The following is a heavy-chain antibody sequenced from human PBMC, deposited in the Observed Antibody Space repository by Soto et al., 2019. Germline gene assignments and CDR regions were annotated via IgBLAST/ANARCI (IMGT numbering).Heavy chain of an antibody. CDR1: GFTFTAYS. D-gene: IGHD6-6*01. CDR2: MNPYSGNT. V-gene: IGHV1-8*02. CDR3: ARGHVAAHENWFDP. J-gene: IGHJ5*02. Sequence: ASVKVSCKASGFTFTAYSVHWVRRAPGQGLEWMGWMNPYSGNTGYAQKFQGRVTMTRNTSISTAYMELSSLRSEDTAVYYCARGHVAAHENWFDPWGQGTLVTVSS.